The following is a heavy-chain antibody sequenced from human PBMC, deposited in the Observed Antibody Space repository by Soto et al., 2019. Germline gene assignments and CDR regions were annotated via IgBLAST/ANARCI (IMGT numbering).Heavy chain of an antibody. CDR3: AHIVFAGLTYSFDY. J-gene: IGHJ4*02. Sequence: QITLKESGPTLVKPTQTLTLTCTFSGFSLSTSAVGVGWIRQPPGKALEWLAFIYWDDDMRYSPSLKSSLTITKDTSITKVVCTMTNMVPVDTATYYCAHIVFAGLTYSFDYWGQLSWLTVSS. D-gene: IGHD2-21*01. CDR1: GFSLSTSAVG. CDR2: IYWDDDM. V-gene: IGHV2-5*02.